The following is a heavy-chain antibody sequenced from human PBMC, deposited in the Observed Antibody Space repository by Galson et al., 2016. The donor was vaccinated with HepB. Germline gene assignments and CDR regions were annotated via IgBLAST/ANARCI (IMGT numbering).Heavy chain of an antibody. CDR2: IIPIFGTA. CDR3: ARGLGTIFGVVITDYYYYGMDV. Sequence: SVKVSCKASGGTFSNYAISWVRQAPGQGLEWMGGIIPIFGTANYAQKFQGRVTITADESTSTAYMELSSLRSEDTAVYYCARGLGTIFGVVITDYYYYGMDVWGQGTTVTVSS. J-gene: IGHJ6*02. D-gene: IGHD3-3*01. CDR1: GGTFSNYA. V-gene: IGHV1-69*13.